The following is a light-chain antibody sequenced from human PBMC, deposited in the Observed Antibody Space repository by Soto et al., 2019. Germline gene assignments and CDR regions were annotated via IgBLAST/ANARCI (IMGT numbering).Light chain of an antibody. CDR3: QKYNSAPLT. V-gene: IGKV1-27*01. J-gene: IGKJ1*01. CDR2: AAS. CDR1: PGISNY. Sequence: DNHMTPSPSPPSASLGDKVTNTFPASPGISNYLAWYQQKPGKVPKLLIYAASTLQSGVPSRFSGSGSGTDFTLTISSLQPEDVATYYCQKYNSAPLTFGQGTKVDIK.